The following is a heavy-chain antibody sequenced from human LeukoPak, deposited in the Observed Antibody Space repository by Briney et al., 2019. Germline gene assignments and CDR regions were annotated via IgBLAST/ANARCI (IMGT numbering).Heavy chain of an antibody. CDR1: GYTFTAYY. V-gene: IGHV1-2*02. J-gene: IGHJ4*02. CDR3: TRDRVVVPAAFDY. CDR2: INPNSGGS. D-gene: IGHD2-2*01. Sequence: ASVKVSCEASGYTFTAYYMHWVRQAPGQGVEWMGWINPNSGGSNDAQKFQGRVIMTRDTSISPAYMELSRLRSDDTAVYYCTRDRVVVPAAFDYWGQGTLVTVSS.